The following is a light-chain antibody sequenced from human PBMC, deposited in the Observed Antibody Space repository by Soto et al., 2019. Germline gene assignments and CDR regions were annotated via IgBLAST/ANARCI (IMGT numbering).Light chain of an antibody. V-gene: IGKV3-20*01. CDR2: DAS. Sequence: VLKPSQGTLSVSGGEIATLSCRASQTVRNNYLAWYQQKPGQAPRLLIYDASSRATGIPDRFSGGGSGTDFTLTISRLEPEDFAVYYCQQFSSSPLTFGGGTKVDIK. CDR1: QTVRNNY. J-gene: IGKJ4*01. CDR3: QQFSSSPLT.